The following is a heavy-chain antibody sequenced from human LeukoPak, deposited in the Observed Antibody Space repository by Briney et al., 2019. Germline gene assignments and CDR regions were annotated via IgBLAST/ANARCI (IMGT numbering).Heavy chain of an antibody. CDR1: GFTFSSYW. V-gene: IGHV3-74*01. CDR3: ARDPYSGTYSDYYYYYMDV. CDR2: INSDGSST. Sequence: GGSLRLSCAASGFTFSSYWMHWVRQVPGKGVVWVSYINSDGSSTSYADSVKGRFTISRDNAKSTLYLQMNSLRAEDTAVYYCARDPYSGTYSDYYYYYMDVWGKGTTVTVSS. D-gene: IGHD1-26*01. J-gene: IGHJ6*03.